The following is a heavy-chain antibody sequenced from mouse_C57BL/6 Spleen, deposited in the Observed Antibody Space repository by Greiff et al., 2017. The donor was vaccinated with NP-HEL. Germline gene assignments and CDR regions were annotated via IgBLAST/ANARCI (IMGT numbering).Heavy chain of an antibody. D-gene: IGHD2-14*01. CDR2: IYPRDGST. CDR1: GYTFTDHT. CDR3: AREKFKGTAWFAY. Sequence: VKLVESDAELVKPGASVKISCKVSGYTFTDHTIHWMKQRPEQGLEWIGYIYPRDGSTKYNEKFKGKATLTADKSSSTAYMQLNSLTSEDSAVYFCAREKFKGTAWFAYWGQGTLVTVSA. J-gene: IGHJ3*01. V-gene: IGHV1-78*01.